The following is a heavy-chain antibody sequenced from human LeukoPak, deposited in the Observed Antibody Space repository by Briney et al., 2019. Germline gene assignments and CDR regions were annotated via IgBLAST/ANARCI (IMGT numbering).Heavy chain of an antibody. Sequence: GESLKISCKGSGYSFTTYWIGWVRQMPGKGLEWMGIIYPGDSDTRYSPSFQGQVTISADKSISTAYLQWSSLKASDTAMYYCARRGAVAGTNFDYWGQGTLVTVSS. V-gene: IGHV5-51*01. CDR2: IYPGDSDT. J-gene: IGHJ4*02. D-gene: IGHD6-19*01. CDR1: GYSFTTYW. CDR3: ARRGAVAGTNFDY.